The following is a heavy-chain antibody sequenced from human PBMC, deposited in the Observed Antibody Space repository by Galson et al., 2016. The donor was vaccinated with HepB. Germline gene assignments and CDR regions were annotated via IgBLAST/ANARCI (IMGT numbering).Heavy chain of an antibody. Sequence: SVKVSCKVSGGTFGSFHISWVRQAPGQRLELMGGIIPTFERINYAGKFQGRVTITADESTGTAYMELSSLKSGDTAVYYCAVAFRHYDGRYAYDMWGQGTMVIVS. J-gene: IGHJ3*02. D-gene: IGHD3-3*01. CDR3: AVAFRHYDGRYAYDM. CDR2: IIPTFERI. V-gene: IGHV1-69*13. CDR1: GGTFGSFH.